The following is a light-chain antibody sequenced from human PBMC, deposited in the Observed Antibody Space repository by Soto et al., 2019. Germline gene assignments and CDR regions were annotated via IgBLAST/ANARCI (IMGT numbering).Light chain of an antibody. V-gene: IGLV2-14*01. Sequence: QSVLTQPASVSGSPGQSITISCTGTSSDVGGYNYVSWYQQHPGKAPKLMIYEVSNRPSGVSNRFSGSKSGNTASLTISGLQAEDEADYYGSSYTSSSTPLVFGTGTKLTVL. CDR3: SSYTSSSTPLV. J-gene: IGLJ1*01. CDR2: EVS. CDR1: SSDVGGYNY.